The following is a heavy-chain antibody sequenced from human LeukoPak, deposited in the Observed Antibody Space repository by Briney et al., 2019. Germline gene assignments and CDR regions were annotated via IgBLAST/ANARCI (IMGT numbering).Heavy chain of an antibody. CDR1: GYTFTSYW. CDR2: IDPSGIYS. Sequence: GESLRMSCKASGYTFTSYWISWVRQTPGKGLECMGKIDPSGIYSRATAYFQSHVTISADKSISTAYLQWSSLEASDTAMYYCARTGGPYCGDGNCYVFNSWGQGNLVTVSS. V-gene: IGHV5-10-1*01. J-gene: IGHJ4*02. CDR3: ARTGGPYCGDGNCYVFNS. D-gene: IGHD2-15*01.